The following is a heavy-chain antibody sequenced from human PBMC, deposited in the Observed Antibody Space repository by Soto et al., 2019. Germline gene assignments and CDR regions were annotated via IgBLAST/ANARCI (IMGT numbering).Heavy chain of an antibody. D-gene: IGHD2-2*01. J-gene: IGHJ3*02. CDR2: MNFNTGGK. Sequence: ASVKVSCKTSGYMFTGNFVHWVRQAPGQGLEWLGWMNFNTGGKNYAQIFQGRVTLTRDTPISTAYMELSSLKSDDTAVYYCATTRLPDRGGASPNDPFDIWGQGTVVTVSS. CDR1: GYMFTGNF. V-gene: IGHV1-2*02. CDR3: ATTRLPDRGGASPNDPFDI.